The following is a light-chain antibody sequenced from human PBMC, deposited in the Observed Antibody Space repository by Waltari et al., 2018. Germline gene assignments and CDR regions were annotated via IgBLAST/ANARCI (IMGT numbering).Light chain of an antibody. V-gene: IGKV1-33*01. Sequence: DMQMTQSPASLSASVGDTLTITCQPSQDVINYINWYQQKPGKAPQLLIYDAATLKTGVPSRFSGRQSGTYFTFTISGLQPEDVGTYYCQHSEAFGQGTTVEI. CDR3: QHSEA. J-gene: IGKJ1*01. CDR1: QDVINY. CDR2: DAA.